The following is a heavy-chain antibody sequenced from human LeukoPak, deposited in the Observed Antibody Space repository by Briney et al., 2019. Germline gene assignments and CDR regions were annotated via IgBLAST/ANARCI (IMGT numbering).Heavy chain of an antibody. CDR3: TRHIGAGAFDI. D-gene: IGHD2-15*01. J-gene: IGHJ3*02. V-gene: IGHV3-73*01. Sequence: QAGGSLRLSCAASGFSFSASALHWVRQAPGKGLQWIGRIRSRTGNYATTYAASVKGRFIVSRDDSQNRAFLQMNSLNTDDTAVYYCTRHIGAGAFDIWGQGTTVTVSS. CDR2: IRSRTGNYAT. CDR1: GFSFSASA.